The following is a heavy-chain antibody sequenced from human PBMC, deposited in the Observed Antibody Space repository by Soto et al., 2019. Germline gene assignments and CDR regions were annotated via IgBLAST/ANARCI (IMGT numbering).Heavy chain of an antibody. CDR1: GGSISSGGYS. V-gene: IGHV4-30-2*01. CDR3: ARQVNGYYYDSSGLPTNPLHYFDY. D-gene: IGHD3-22*01. CDR2: IYHSGST. J-gene: IGHJ4*01. Sequence: NPSETLSLTCAVSGGSISSGGYSWSWIRQPPGKGLEWIGYIYHSGSTYYNPSLKSRVTISVDRSKNQFSLGLTSVTAADTAVYYCARQVNGYYYDSSGLPTNPLHYFDYWGHGTLVTAPQ.